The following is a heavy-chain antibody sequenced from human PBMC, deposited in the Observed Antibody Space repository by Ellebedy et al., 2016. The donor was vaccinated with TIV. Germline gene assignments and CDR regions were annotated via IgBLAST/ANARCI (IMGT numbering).Heavy chain of an antibody. CDR1: GYTFTSYD. Sequence: ASVKVSXXASGYTFTSYDINWVRQATGQGLEWMGWMNPNSGNTGYAQKFQGRVTMTRNTSISTAYMELSSLRSEDTAVYYCARGQWIQLWPDWGQGTLVTVSS. D-gene: IGHD5-18*01. J-gene: IGHJ4*02. V-gene: IGHV1-8*01. CDR2: MNPNSGNT. CDR3: ARGQWIQLWPD.